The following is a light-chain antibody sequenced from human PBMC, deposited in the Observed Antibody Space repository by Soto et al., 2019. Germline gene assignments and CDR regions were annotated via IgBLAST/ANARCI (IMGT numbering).Light chain of an antibody. CDR3: RSYTSSSTYV. J-gene: IGLJ1*01. CDR1: SSDVGYYNY. Sequence: QSVLTQPASVSGSPGQSITISCTGTSSDVGYYNYVSWYQQHPGKAPKLMIDDVRNRPSGVSNRFSGSKSGNTASLTISGLQAEDEADYSCRSYTSSSTYVFGNGTKLTVL. CDR2: DVR. V-gene: IGLV2-14*03.